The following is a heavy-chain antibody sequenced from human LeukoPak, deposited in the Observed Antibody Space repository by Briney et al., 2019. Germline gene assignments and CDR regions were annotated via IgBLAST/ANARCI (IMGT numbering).Heavy chain of an antibody. CDR2: IYHSGST. CDR3: AGRSRVVVPATLDN. V-gene: IGHV4-38-2*02. Sequence: SETLSLTCTVSGYSISSGYYCGWIRPPPGKGLEWIGIIYHSGSTYYNPSLKSRVTISVDASKNQFSLKLSSVTAADTAVYYCAGRSRVVVPATLDNWGRGTLVTVSS. CDR1: GYSISSGYY. D-gene: IGHD2-2*01. J-gene: IGHJ4*02.